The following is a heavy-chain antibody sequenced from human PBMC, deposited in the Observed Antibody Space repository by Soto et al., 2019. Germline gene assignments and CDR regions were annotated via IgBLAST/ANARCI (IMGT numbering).Heavy chain of an antibody. J-gene: IGHJ1*01. CDR2: FDPEDGET. D-gene: IGHD3-10*01. Sequence: ASVKVSCKVSGYTLTELSMHWVRQAPGKGLEWMGGFDPEDGETIYAQKFQGRVTMTEDTSTDTAYMELSSLRSEDTAVYYCASDPPGVSMVRGAAWGQGSLVTVSA. CDR3: ASDPPGVSMVRGAA. CDR1: GYTLTELS. V-gene: IGHV1-24*01.